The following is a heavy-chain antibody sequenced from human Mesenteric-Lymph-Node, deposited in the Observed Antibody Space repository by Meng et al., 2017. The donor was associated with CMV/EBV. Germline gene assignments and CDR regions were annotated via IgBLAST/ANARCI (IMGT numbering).Heavy chain of an antibody. Sequence: ASVKVSCKASGYRFSSYGINWVRQAPGQGLEWMGWISVYNGKTNYAQKFRGRVIITADASTSTAYMEMRSLGSDDTAMYYCASSRWGSGSYYDPSFDYWGQGTLVTVSS. CDR3: ASSRWGSGSYYDPSFDY. J-gene: IGHJ4*02. D-gene: IGHD3-10*01. CDR2: ISVYNGKT. CDR1: GYRFSSYG. V-gene: IGHV1-18*01.